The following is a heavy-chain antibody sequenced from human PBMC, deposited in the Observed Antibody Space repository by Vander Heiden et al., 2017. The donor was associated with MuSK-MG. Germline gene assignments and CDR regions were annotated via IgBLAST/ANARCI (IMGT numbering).Heavy chain of an antibody. CDR2: ISGSGGST. CDR1: GFTFSSYA. CDR3: AKDPYAKIFGVVEA. V-gene: IGHV3-23*01. Sequence: EVQLLESGGGLVQPGGSLRLSCAASGFTFSSYAMSWVRQAPGKGLEWVSAISGSGGSTYYADAVKGRFTISRDNSKNTLYLQMKRMRAEETAVYYFAKDPYAKIFGVVEAWGHGTMVTVYS. J-gene: IGHJ5*01. D-gene: IGHD3-3*01.